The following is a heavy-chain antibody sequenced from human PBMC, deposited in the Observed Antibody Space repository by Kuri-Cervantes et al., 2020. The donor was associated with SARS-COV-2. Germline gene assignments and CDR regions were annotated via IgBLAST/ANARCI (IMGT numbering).Heavy chain of an antibody. CDR3: AREGAFDNYYYYYMDV. CDR2: ISYDGSNK. V-gene: IGHV3-30*04. D-gene: IGHD1-26*01. Sequence: GESLKISCAASGFTFSSYAMHWVRQAPGKGLEWVAVISYDGSNKYYADPVKGRFTISRDNSKNTLYLQMNSLRAEDTAVYYCAREGAFDNYYYYYMDVWGKGTTVTVSS. CDR1: GFTFSSYA. J-gene: IGHJ6*03.